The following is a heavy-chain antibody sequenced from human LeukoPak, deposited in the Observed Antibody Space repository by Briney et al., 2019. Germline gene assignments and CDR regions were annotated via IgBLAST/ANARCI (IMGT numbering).Heavy chain of an antibody. J-gene: IGHJ4*02. D-gene: IGHD3-9*01. V-gene: IGHV3-48*03. CDR2: ISGSGTIV. CDR1: GFTFSSYD. Sequence: GGSLRLSCGASGFTFSSYDMNWVRQAPGKGLEWVSYISGSGTIVSYGDSVKGRFTISRDNAKNSLYLQMNSLRAEDTALYYCAKASHYDILTGRPSFFDYWGQGTLVTVSS. CDR3: AKASHYDILTGRPSFFDY.